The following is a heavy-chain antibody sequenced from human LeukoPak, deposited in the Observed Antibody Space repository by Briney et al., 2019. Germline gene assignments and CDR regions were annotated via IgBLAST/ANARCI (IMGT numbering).Heavy chain of an antibody. V-gene: IGHV1-69*04. CDR1: GYTFTSYD. CDR3: ASAGDSSDDAFDI. CDR2: IIPILGIA. J-gene: IGHJ3*02. Sequence: SVKVSCKASGYTFTSYDINWVRQATGQGLEWMGRIIPILGIANYAQKFQGRVTITADKSTSTAYMELSSLRSEDTAVYYCASAGDSSDDAFDIWGQGTMVTVSS. D-gene: IGHD6-25*01.